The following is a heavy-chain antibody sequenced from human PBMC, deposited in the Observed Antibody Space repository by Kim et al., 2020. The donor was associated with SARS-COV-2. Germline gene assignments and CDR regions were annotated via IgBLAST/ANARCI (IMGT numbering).Heavy chain of an antibody. CDR3: ASGPAYGPYFRGAYFVF. CDR2: ISHSGGT. J-gene: IGHJ4*01. D-gene: IGHD4-17*01. Sequence: SETLSLTCAVYSASFSDYFWNWIRQTPGKGLEWIGEISHSGGTNYNPSLQSRVTISIDTSKKESSLQLISVTAADTACYYCASGPAYGPYFRGAYFVFWG. V-gene: IGHV4-34*01. CDR1: SASFSDYF.